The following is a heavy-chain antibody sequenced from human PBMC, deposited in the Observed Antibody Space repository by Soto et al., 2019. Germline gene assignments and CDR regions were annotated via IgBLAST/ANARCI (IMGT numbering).Heavy chain of an antibody. J-gene: IGHJ6*02. CDR3: ARKGRTTNLPYYYYGLDV. CDR2: IYYSGST. D-gene: IGHD1-1*01. Sequence: SETLSLTCTVSGGSISSYYWSWIRQPPGKGLEWIGYIYYSGSTNYNPSLKSRATISLDTSKNQFSLKLSSVTAADTAIYYCARKGRTTNLPYYYYGLDVWGQGTTVTVSS. V-gene: IGHV4-59*08. CDR1: GGSISSYY.